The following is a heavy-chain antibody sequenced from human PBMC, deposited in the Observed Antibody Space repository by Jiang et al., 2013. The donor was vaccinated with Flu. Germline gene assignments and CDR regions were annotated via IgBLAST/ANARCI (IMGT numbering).Heavy chain of an antibody. Sequence: LSCAASGFTFSSYAMSWVRQAPGKGLEWVSGISASDDSTYFADSVKGRFTISRDNSKNTLYLQMNSLRVEDTAVYYCAKDDTVTMVRGVFDCWGQGTLVTVSS. CDR1: GFTFSSYA. V-gene: IGHV3-23*01. J-gene: IGHJ4*02. CDR3: AKDDTVTMVRGVFDC. D-gene: IGHD3-10*01. CDR2: ISASDDST.